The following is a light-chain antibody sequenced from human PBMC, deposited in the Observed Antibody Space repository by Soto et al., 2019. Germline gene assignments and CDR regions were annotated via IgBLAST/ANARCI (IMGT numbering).Light chain of an antibody. J-gene: IGKJ5*01. CDR1: PSVTNY. CDR2: GAF. V-gene: IGKV3-11*01. Sequence: GERATLSCRASPSVTNYLAWYQQKPGQPPRLLIYGAFNRAAGIPARFSGSGSGTDFTLTISSLEPEDSAVYYCQQRNIWPPVTFGQGTRLEI. CDR3: QQRNIWPPVT.